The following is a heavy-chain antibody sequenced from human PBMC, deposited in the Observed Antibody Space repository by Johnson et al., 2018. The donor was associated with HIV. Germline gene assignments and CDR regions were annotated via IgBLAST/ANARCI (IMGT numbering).Heavy chain of an antibody. Sequence: EQLVESGGGLVQPGGSLRLSCAASGFTFSSYDMHWVRQATGKGLEWVSAIGTAGDTYYPGSVKGRFTISRENVKNSLYLQMNSLRAEDTALYYCTRGAQWALLIDAFDIWGQGTMVSVSS. D-gene: IGHD1-26*01. CDR3: TRGAQWALLIDAFDI. CDR1: GFTFSSYD. V-gene: IGHV3-13*01. J-gene: IGHJ3*02. CDR2: IGTAGDT.